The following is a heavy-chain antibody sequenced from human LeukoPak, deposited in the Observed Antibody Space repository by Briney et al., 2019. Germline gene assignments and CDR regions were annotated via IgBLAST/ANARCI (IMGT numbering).Heavy chain of an antibody. CDR2: ISSSSSYI. V-gene: IGHV3-21*01. D-gene: IGHD2-15*01. Sequence: GGSLRLSCAASGFTFSSYGMSWVRQAPGKGLEWVRQAPVKGLEWVSSISSSSSYIYYADSVKGRFTISRDNAKNSLYLQMNSLRAEDTAVYYCARDAGYCSGGSCLVDYWGQGTLVTVSS. CDR3: ARDAGYCSGGSCLVDY. CDR1: GFTFSSYG. J-gene: IGHJ4*02.